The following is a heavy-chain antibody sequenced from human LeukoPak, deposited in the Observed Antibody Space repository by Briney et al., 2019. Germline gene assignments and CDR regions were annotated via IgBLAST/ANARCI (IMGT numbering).Heavy chain of an antibody. J-gene: IGHJ4*02. D-gene: IGHD3-22*01. CDR1: GFSFSSYW. CDR2: IKWNGGST. V-gene: IGHV3-20*04. Sequence: PGGSLRLSCAASGFSFSSYWMSWVRQAPGKGLEWVSAIKWNGGSTDYTDSVKGRFTISRDNAKNSLYLQMTSLRTEDTALYYCVRDYYDSSGHHWGGPSGCWGQGTLVTVSA. CDR3: VRDYYDSSGHHWGGPSGC.